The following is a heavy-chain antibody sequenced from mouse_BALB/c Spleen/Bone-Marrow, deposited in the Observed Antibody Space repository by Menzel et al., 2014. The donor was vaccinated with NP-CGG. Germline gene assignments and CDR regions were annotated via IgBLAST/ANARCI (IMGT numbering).Heavy chain of an antibody. D-gene: IGHD2-14*01. CDR3: ARGGYDDAADY. Sequence: EVHLVESGPGLVKPSQSLSLPCTVTGYSITSDYAWNWIRQFPGNKLEWMGYISYSGSTSYNPSLKSRISITRDTSKNQFFLQLNSVTTEDTATYYCARGGYDDAADYWGQGTSVTVSS. J-gene: IGHJ4*01. CDR1: GYSITSDYA. V-gene: IGHV3-2*02. CDR2: ISYSGST.